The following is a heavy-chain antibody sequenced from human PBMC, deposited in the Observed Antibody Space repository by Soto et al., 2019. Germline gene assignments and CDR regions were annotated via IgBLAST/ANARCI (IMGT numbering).Heavy chain of an antibody. J-gene: IGHJ4*02. V-gene: IGHV4-30-4*01. D-gene: IGHD6-25*01. CDR3: ARVYQSRAGIFDY. Sequence: QVQLQESGPGLVKPSQTLSLPCTVSGGSISSGDYYWSWIRQPPGKGLEWIGYIYYSGSTYYNPSPKGRVTISVEPSKTQFSLKLSSVTAADTAVYYCARVYQSRAGIFDYWGQGTLVTVSS. CDR2: IYYSGST. CDR1: GGSISSGDYY.